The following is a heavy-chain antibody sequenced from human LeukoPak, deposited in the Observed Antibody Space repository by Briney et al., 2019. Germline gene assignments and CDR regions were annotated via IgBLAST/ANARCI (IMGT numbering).Heavy chain of an antibody. CDR1: GFTFSDYY. D-gene: IGHD3-22*01. Sequence: PGGSLRLSCAASGFTFSDYYMSWIRQAPGKGLEWVSAISGSGGSTYYADSVKGRFTISRDNSKNTLYLQMNSLRAEDTAVYYCAKDRSAFIVVVLLVWGQGTLVTVSS. V-gene: IGHV3-23*01. CDR2: ISGSGGST. J-gene: IGHJ4*02. CDR3: AKDRSAFIVVVLLV.